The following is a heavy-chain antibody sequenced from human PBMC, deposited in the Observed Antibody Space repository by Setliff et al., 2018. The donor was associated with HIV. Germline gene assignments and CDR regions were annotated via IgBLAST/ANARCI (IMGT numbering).Heavy chain of an antibody. CDR3: AREMGLFFDFWSGL. D-gene: IGHD3-3*01. J-gene: IGHJ3*01. V-gene: IGHV3-48*03. CDR1: GFTFRSYE. CDR2: ISNSGNTK. Sequence: GESLKISCAASGFTFRSYEMNWVRQAPGKGLEWISYISNSGNTKYYADSVKGRFTISRDNAKYSLYLQMTSLRAEDTAVYYCAREMGLFFDFWSGLWGKGTMVTVSS.